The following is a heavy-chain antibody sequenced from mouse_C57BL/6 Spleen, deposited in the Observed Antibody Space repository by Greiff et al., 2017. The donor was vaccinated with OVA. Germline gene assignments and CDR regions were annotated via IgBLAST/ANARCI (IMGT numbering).Heavy chain of an antibody. J-gene: IGHJ4*01. CDR2: IYPGSGST. CDR3: ARMVTTRDYYAMDY. CDR1: GYTFTSYW. Sequence: VQLQQPGAELVKPGASVKMSCKASGYTFTSYWITWVKQRPGQGLEWIGDIYPGSGSTNYNEKFKSKATLTVDTSSSTAYMQLSSLTSEDSGVYYCARMVTTRDYYAMDYWGQGTSVTVSS. D-gene: IGHD2-3*01. V-gene: IGHV1-55*01.